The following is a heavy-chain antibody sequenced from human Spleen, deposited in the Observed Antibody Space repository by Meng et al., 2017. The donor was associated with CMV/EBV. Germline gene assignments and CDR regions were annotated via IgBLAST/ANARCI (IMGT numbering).Heavy chain of an antibody. CDR1: GHTLTAYY. D-gene: IGHD6-13*01. Sequence: GESLKISCKTFGHTLTAYYIHWVRQAPGQELEWMGWIDPYSGGTKYAQKFQGRVTMTRDASISTAYMDLSRLTSEDTAVYYCARSIGTAGYAFDIWGQGTMATVSS. CDR2: IDPYSGGT. CDR3: ARSIGTAGYAFDI. V-gene: IGHV1-2*02. J-gene: IGHJ3*02.